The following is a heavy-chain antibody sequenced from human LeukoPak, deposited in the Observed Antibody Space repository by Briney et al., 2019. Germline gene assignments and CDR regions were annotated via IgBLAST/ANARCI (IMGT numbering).Heavy chain of an antibody. J-gene: IGHJ4*02. V-gene: IGHV3-30*18. Sequence: GGSLRLSCAASGFTFSSYGMHWVRQAPGKGLEWVAVISYDGSNKYYADSVKGRFTIFRDNSKNTLYLQMNSLRAEDTAVYYCAKDLRSSSWYYFDYWGQGTLVTVSS. CDR2: ISYDGSNK. CDR1: GFTFSSYG. D-gene: IGHD6-13*01. CDR3: AKDLRSSSWYYFDY.